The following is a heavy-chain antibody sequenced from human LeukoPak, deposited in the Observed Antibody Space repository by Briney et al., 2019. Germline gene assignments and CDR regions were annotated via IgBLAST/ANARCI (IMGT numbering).Heavy chain of an antibody. Sequence: PGGSLRLSCAVSGITLSNYGMSWVRQAPGKGLEWVANIKQGGSEKYYVDSVKGRFTISRDNAKNSLYLQMNSLRAEDTAVYYCARDYRGYFDYWGQGTLVTVSS. J-gene: IGHJ4*02. CDR3: ARDYRGYFDY. CDR2: IKQGGSEK. CDR1: GITLSNYG. D-gene: IGHD3-16*02. V-gene: IGHV3-7*01.